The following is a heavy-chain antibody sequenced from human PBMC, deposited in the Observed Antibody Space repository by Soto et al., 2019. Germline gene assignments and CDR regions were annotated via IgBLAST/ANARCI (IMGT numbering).Heavy chain of an antibody. D-gene: IGHD3-9*01. CDR2: IYYSGST. Sequence: SETLSLTCTVSGGSISSSSYYWGWIRQPPGKGLEWIGSIYYSGSTYYNPSLKSRVTISVDTSKNKFSLKLSSVTAADTAVYYCARGTDIAISPAYGAFDYCGPVVLVTVSS. CDR1: GGSISSSSYY. CDR3: ARGTDIAISPAYGAFDY. V-gene: IGHV4-39*01. J-gene: IGHJ4*02.